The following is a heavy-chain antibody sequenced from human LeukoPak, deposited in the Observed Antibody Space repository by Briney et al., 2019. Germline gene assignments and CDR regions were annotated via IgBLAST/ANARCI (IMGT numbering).Heavy chain of an antibody. V-gene: IGHV3-74*01. CDR1: GFTFSNYW. Sequence: GGSLRLSCAASGFTFSNYWTHWVRQAPGKGLVWVSRIYTDGSSTNYADSVKGRFTVSRDNAENTLYLQMNSLRGEDTAVCYCARGASNRFDYWGQGTLVTVSS. CDR3: ARGASNRFDY. J-gene: IGHJ4*02. CDR2: IYTDGSST. D-gene: IGHD1-14*01.